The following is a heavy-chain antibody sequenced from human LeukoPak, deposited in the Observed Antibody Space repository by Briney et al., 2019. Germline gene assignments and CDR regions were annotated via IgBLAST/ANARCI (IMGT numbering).Heavy chain of an antibody. Sequence: SVKVSCKASGGTFSSYAISWVRQAPGQGLEWMGGIIPIFGTASYAQKFQGRVTITADESTSTAYMELSSLRSEDTAVYYCARHGYCSSTSCYDGVYYYYGMDVWGQGTTVTVSS. CDR1: GGTFSSYA. CDR2: IIPIFGTA. CDR3: ARHGYCSSTSCYDGVYYYYGMDV. J-gene: IGHJ6*02. V-gene: IGHV1-69*13. D-gene: IGHD2-2*01.